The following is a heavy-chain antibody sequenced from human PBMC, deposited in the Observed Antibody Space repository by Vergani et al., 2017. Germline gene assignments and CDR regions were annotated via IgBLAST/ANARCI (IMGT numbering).Heavy chain of an antibody. CDR1: GFTFSTYA. CDR3: AGPQGTSAYYYGGFDY. J-gene: IGHJ4*02. V-gene: IGHV3-23*04. CDR2: ISSDGGST. D-gene: IGHD3-22*01. Sequence: EVQLVASGGGLVQRGGSLRLSCAASGFTFSTYAMTWVRQAPGKGLEWVSTISSDGGSTYYADSVKGRFTISRDNSKNTLSLQMNSLTAEDTAIYYCAGPQGTSAYYYGGFDYWGQGILVTVSS.